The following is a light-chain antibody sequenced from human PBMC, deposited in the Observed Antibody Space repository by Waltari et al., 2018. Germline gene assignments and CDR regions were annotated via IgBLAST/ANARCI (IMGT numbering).Light chain of an antibody. CDR2: DAS. CDR1: QSVSYY. CDR3: QQRSNWPWT. Sequence: EIVLTQSPATLSLSPGERATLSCRASQSVSYYLALYQQKPGQAPRLLIYDASNRATGIPARFSGSGSGTDFTLTISSLESEDFAVYYCQQRSNWPWTFGQGTKVEIK. V-gene: IGKV3-11*01. J-gene: IGKJ1*01.